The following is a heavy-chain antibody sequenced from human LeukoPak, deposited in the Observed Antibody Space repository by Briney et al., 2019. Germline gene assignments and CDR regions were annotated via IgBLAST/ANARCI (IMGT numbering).Heavy chain of an antibody. Sequence: GASVKVSCKASGYTFTAYYIHWVRQAPGQALEWMGWINPNSGGTSYAQKFQGRVTLTRDTSISTAYMELSRLRSDDTAVYYCAKARGLYCSSTSCYDCDVWGKGTTVTVSS. J-gene: IGHJ6*04. CDR1: GYTFTAYY. V-gene: IGHV1-2*02. D-gene: IGHD2-2*01. CDR3: AKARGLYCSSTSCYDCDV. CDR2: INPNSGGT.